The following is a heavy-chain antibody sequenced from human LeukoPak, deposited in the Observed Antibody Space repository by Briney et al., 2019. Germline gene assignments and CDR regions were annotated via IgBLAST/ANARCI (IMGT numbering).Heavy chain of an antibody. CDR3: AKGSSSCRPYIFDY. J-gene: IGHJ4*02. Sequence: GGSLRLSCAASGFTFSSNAMGWVRQAPGKGLEWFSAISGNSGSDTYYADAVKGRFTISRDNSKTTLYLEMNSLRAEDTAVYYCAKGSSSCRPYIFDYWGQGSLVAVSS. D-gene: IGHD3-10*01. CDR1: GFTFSSNA. CDR2: ISGNSGSDT. V-gene: IGHV3-23*01.